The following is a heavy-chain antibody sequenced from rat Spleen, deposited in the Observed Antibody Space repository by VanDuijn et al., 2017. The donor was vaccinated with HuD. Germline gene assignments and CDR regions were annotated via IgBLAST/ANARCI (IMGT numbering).Heavy chain of an antibody. D-gene: IGHD1-9*01. Sequence: QVQLKESGPGLVQPSQTLSLTCTVSGFSLTSNSVHWVRQPPGKGLGWMGGIWGDGSTDYNSALKSRLIISRDTSKSQVFLKRNSLQTDDTAIYFCTYYGYTYFDYWGQGVMVTVSS. CDR3: TYYGYTYFDY. V-gene: IGHV2-1*01. J-gene: IGHJ2*01. CDR1: GFSLTSNS. CDR2: IWGDGST.